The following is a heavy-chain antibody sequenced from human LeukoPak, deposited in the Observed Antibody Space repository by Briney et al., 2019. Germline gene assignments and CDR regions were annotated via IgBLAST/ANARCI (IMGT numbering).Heavy chain of an antibody. Sequence: SETLSLTCAVYGGSFSGYYWSWIRQPPGKGLEWTGEINHSGSTNYNPSLKSRVTISVDTSKNQFSLKLSSVTAADTAVYYCARGKCSSTSCYARGWFDPWGQGTLVTVSS. V-gene: IGHV4-34*01. CDR2: INHSGST. CDR1: GGSFSGYY. CDR3: ARGKCSSTSCYARGWFDP. J-gene: IGHJ5*02. D-gene: IGHD2-2*01.